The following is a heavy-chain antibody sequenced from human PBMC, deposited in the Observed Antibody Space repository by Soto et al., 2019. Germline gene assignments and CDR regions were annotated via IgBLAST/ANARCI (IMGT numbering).Heavy chain of an antibody. D-gene: IGHD6-6*01. CDR3: ARKYSSSSWFDP. CDR2: ISAYNGNT. Sequence: QVQLVQSGAEMKKPGASMKVSCKASGYTFSSYGISWVRQAPGQGLEWMGWISAYNGNTDYAQNLQGRVTMTTDPSTSTAYMELRSLRSDDTAVYYCARKYSSSSWFDPWGQGTLVTVSS. J-gene: IGHJ5*02. V-gene: IGHV1-18*01. CDR1: GYTFSSYG.